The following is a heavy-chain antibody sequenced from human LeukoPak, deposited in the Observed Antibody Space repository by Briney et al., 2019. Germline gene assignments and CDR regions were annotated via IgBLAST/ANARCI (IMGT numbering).Heavy chain of an antibody. J-gene: IGHJ4*02. Sequence: PGGSLRPSCAASGFTFSSYSMNWVRQAPGKGLEWVSSISSTSIYKYYADLVKGRFTISRDNAKDSLFLQMNSLRAEDTAIYYCARDPRIYCTNGICRDDYFDNWGQGTLVTVSS. CDR3: ARDPRIYCTNGICRDDYFDN. V-gene: IGHV3-21*01. CDR2: ISSTSIYK. D-gene: IGHD2-8*01. CDR1: GFTFSSYS.